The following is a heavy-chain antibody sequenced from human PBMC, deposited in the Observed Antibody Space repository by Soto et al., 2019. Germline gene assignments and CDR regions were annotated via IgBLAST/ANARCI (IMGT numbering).Heavy chain of an antibody. V-gene: IGHV3-23*01. D-gene: IGHD6-13*01. Sequence: GGSLRLSCAASGFTFSSYAMSWVRQAPGKGLEWVSAISGSGGSTYYADSVKGRFTISRDNSKNTLYLQMNSLRAEDTAVYYCAKDHGFGIAAAHNSHYYYYGMDVWGQGTTVTVSS. CDR2: ISGSGGST. CDR3: AKDHGFGIAAAHNSHYYYYGMDV. CDR1: GFTFSSYA. J-gene: IGHJ6*02.